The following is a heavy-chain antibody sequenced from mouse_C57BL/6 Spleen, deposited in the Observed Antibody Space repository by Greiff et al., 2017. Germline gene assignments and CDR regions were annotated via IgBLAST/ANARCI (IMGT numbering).Heavy chain of an antibody. CDR1: GYTFTSYW. Sequence: QVQLQQPGAELVRPGSSVKLSCKASGYTFTSYWMHWVKQRPIQGLEWIGNIDPSDSDTHYNQKFKDKATLTVDKSSSTAYMQLSSLTSEDSAVXYCARSGGYFDYWGQGTTLTVSS. J-gene: IGHJ2*01. CDR3: ARSGGYFDY. CDR2: IDPSDSDT. D-gene: IGHD1-3*01. V-gene: IGHV1-52*01.